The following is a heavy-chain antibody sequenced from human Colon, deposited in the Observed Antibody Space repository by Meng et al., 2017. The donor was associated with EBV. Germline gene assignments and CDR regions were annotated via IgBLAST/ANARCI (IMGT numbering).Heavy chain of an antibody. CDR3: VRDRPSWT. J-gene: IGHJ5*02. D-gene: IGHD3-3*01. CDR2: VKPDGTST. V-gene: IGHV3-74*01. Sequence: EAQGGGSGGGSVQPGGSLRLSGAASGFTFSTYWMHWVRQVPGKGLIWVSRVKPDGTSTYYADSVRGRFTISRDNAKNTVYLQMNTLRAEDTAVYYCVRDRPSWTWGQGTLVTVSS. CDR1: GFTFSTYW.